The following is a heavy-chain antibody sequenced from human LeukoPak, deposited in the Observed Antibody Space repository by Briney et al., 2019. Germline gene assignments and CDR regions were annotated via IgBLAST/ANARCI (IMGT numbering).Heavy chain of an antibody. V-gene: IGHV3-30*02. CDR3: VKSVGGYCSGIKCLGDWFDP. Sequence: GGSLRLSCAASGFTFSNYGMHWVRQAPGKGLEWVAFIRHDESDKYYADSVKGRFTISRDNSKNTLYLQMNSLRAEDTAVFYCVKSVGGYCSGIKCLGDWFDPWGQGTLVIVSS. D-gene: IGHD2-15*01. CDR1: GFTFSNYG. J-gene: IGHJ5*02. CDR2: IRHDESDK.